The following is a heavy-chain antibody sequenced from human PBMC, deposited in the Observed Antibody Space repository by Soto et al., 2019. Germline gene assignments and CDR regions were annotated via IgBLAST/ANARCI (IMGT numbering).Heavy chain of an antibody. Sequence: GESLKISCKGSGYRFTSYWIAWVRQMPGKGLELMGVIYPGDSDAKYSPSFQGQVTFSADRSINTAYLQWTGLQASDTAMYYCARLGDYGDPYYYYYYGMDVWGQGTTVTVSS. CDR1: GYRFTSYW. V-gene: IGHV5-51*01. D-gene: IGHD4-17*01. CDR2: IYPGDSDA. J-gene: IGHJ6*02. CDR3: ARLGDYGDPYYYYYYGMDV.